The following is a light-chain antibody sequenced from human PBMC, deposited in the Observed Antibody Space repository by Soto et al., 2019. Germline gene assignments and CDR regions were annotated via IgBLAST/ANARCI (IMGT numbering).Light chain of an antibody. CDR3: LHYSACPRWT. CDR2: GAS. J-gene: IGKJ1*01. V-gene: IGKV3-15*01. CDR1: QSISNN. Sequence: EVVRTHCPATLSVSPGERATLSFRASQSISNNLAWYQQQPGQTPRLLIYGASTTATGIPARFSGSGTGTEFTLTISSLQSEDFAVYYCLHYSACPRWTFGQRTKVDIK.